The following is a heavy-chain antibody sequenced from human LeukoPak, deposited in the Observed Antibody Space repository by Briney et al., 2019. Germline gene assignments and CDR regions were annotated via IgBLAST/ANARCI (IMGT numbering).Heavy chain of an antibody. J-gene: IGHJ5*02. CDR2: TYYRSKWYN. CDR1: GDSVSSNSAA. Sequence: SQTLSLTGAISGDSVSSNSAAWNWIRQSPSRGLEWLARTYYRSKWYNHYAVSVKSRITINPDTSKNQFSLQLNSVTPEDTAVYYCAREGEVGTTWSWFDPWGQGILVTVSS. CDR3: AREGEVGTTWSWFDP. D-gene: IGHD1-26*01. V-gene: IGHV6-1*01.